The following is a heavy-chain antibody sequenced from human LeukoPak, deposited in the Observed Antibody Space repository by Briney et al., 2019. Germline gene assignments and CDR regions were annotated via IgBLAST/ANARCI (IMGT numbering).Heavy chain of an antibody. D-gene: IGHD3-16*01. Sequence: GGSLRLSCAASGFTFRTYEMNWIRQAPGKGLEWVSYITGSGTIYYADSVKGRFTISRDNARDSLYLQMNSLRAEDTAVYYCAREGVPGDGDHFDYWGQGIVVTVSS. J-gene: IGHJ4*02. CDR3: AREGVPGDGDHFDY. V-gene: IGHV3-48*03. CDR2: ITGSGTI. CDR1: GFTFRTYE.